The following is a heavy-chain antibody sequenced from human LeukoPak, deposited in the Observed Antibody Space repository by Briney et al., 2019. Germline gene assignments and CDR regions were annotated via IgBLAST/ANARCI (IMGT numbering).Heavy chain of an antibody. Sequence: PGGSLRLSCAASGFTFSSYSMNWVRQAPGRGLEWVSSIRFTGSYIYYADSVKGRFTISRDDSRNTLYLQMNSLRGDDTAVYYCAKDVGKWESLHFFDYWGQGTLVTVSS. D-gene: IGHD1-26*01. CDR1: GFTFSSYS. J-gene: IGHJ4*02. CDR2: IRFTGSYI. V-gene: IGHV3-21*04. CDR3: AKDVGKWESLHFFDY.